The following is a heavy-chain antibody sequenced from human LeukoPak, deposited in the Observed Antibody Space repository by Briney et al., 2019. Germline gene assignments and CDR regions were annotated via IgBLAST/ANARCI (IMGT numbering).Heavy chain of an antibody. D-gene: IGHD3-16*01. Sequence: GRSLRLSCAASGFTFSTYGMHWVRQAPGKGLEWVTVLSYDESNEFYADSVKGRFTISRDNSKNTLYLQMNSLRAEDTAVYYCAKEALGLRYAFDIWGQGTVVTVSS. V-gene: IGHV3-30*18. CDR3: AKEALGLRYAFDI. J-gene: IGHJ3*02. CDR2: LSYDESNE. CDR1: GFTFSTYG.